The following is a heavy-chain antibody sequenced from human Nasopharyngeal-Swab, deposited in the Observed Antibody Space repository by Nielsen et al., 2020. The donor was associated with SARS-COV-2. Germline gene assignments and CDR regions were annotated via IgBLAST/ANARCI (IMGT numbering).Heavy chain of an antibody. CDR1: GFSFSTFW. Sequence: GESLKISCAVSGFSFSTFWMHWVRQVPGEGLVWVSRINTDGRRTNYAESVKGRFTISRDNVKNMLYLQMNNLRPEDTAVYYCARDLGGFGGYWGQGTLATVSS. D-gene: IGHD4-23*01. V-gene: IGHV3-74*01. CDR3: ARDLGGFGGY. CDR2: INTDGRRT. J-gene: IGHJ4*02.